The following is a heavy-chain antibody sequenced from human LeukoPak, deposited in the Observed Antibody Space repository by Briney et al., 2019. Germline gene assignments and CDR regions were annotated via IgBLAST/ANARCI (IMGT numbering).Heavy chain of an antibody. V-gene: IGHV3-48*01. J-gene: IGHJ3*02. Sequence: PGGCLRHSCSAPGLTLISYRMTWGPWAPGRGLGWVSYISSSRSTIYYAYCVKGRFTISIDNAKNSLYLQMNSLRAEDTAVYYCARPRSDYSGSYIEAFDIWGQGTMVTVSS. D-gene: IGHD1-26*01. CDR3: ARPRSDYSGSYIEAFDI. CDR2: ISSSRSTI. CDR1: GLTLISYR.